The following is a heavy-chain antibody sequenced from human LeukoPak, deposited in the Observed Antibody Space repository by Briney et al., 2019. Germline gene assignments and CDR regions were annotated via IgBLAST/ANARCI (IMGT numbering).Heavy chain of an antibody. D-gene: IGHD4-17*01. J-gene: IGHJ6*03. V-gene: IGHV3-48*01. CDR3: ASWTVTTQYYYYYYYMDV. CDR2: ISSSSSTI. Sequence: GGSLRLSCAASGFTFSSYSMNWVRQAPGKGLEWVSYISSSSSTIYYVDSVKGRFTISRDNAKNSLYLQMNSLRAEDTAVYYCASWTVTTQYYYYYYYMDVWGKGTTVTVSS. CDR1: GFTFSSYS.